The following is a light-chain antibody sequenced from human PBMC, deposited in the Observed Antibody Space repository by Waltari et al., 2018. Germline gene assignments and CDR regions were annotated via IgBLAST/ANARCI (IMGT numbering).Light chain of an antibody. Sequence: SSELTQDPAVSVTLGQTVRFTCQGDSLRTSYASWYQLKPGQAPVLVIYGKDKRPSGVPDRISGYSSGTTSSLTITGAHAEDEADYYCYSRKGSANQVVFAGGTKVTVL. CDR3: YSRKGSANQVV. CDR1: SLRTSY. J-gene: IGLJ3*02. CDR2: GKD. V-gene: IGLV3-19*01.